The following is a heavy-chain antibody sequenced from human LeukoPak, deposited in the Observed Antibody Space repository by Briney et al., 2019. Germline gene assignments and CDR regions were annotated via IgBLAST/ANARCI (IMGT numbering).Heavy chain of an antibody. CDR2: ISAYNGNT. CDR1: GYTFTSYG. V-gene: IGHV1-18*01. Sequence: ASVKVSCKASGYTFTSYGISWVRQAPGQGLEWMGWISAYNGNTNYAQKLQGRVTMTTDTSTSTAYMELRSLRSDDTAVYYCVRAYSSSWYCGRGCYYYGMDVWGQGTTVTVSS. D-gene: IGHD6-13*01. CDR3: VRAYSSSWYCGRGCYYYGMDV. J-gene: IGHJ6*02.